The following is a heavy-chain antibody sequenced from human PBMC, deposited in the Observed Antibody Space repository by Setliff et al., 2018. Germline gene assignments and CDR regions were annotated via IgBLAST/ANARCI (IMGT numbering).Heavy chain of an antibody. CDR2: MNPNSGNT. V-gene: IGHV1-8*01. D-gene: IGHD3-22*01. Sequence: ASVKVSCKASGYTFTSYDINWGRQATGQGLEWMGWMNPNSGNTAYAQKFQGRVTMTRNSSISTAYMELSTLRSGDTAVYYCARAGYGSSGYYYEGGTYWGQGTLVTVSS. CDR3: ARAGYGSSGYYYEGGTY. J-gene: IGHJ4*02. CDR1: GYTFTSYD.